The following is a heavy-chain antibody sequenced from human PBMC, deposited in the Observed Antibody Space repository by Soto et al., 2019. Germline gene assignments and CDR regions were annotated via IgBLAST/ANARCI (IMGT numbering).Heavy chain of an antibody. CDR1: GXIFSNNG. D-gene: IGHD3-10*02. CDR2: MSYDGSDT. Sequence: GSLRLSCVSSGXIFSNNGMHWVRQTPGKGLEWVAFMSYDGSDTFYADSVKGRFTISRDNSKNTLFLHMSNLRAEDTAMYYCTIVRVAESALDHWGQGTLVTVSS. J-gene: IGHJ4*02. CDR3: TIVRVAESALDH. V-gene: IGHV3-30*02.